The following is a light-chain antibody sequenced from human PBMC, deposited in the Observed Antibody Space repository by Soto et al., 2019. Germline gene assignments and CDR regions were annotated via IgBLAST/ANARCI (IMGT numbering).Light chain of an antibody. V-gene: IGKV3-11*01. CDR3: QQRSNWPPEVT. CDR1: QSVSSS. J-gene: IGKJ3*01. Sequence: EIVLTQSPDTLSLSPGERATLSCRASQSVSSSLAWYQQKPGQAPRLLIYDASNRATGIPARFSGSESGTDFTLTISSLEPEDFAVYYCQQRSNWPPEVTFGPGTKVDIK. CDR2: DAS.